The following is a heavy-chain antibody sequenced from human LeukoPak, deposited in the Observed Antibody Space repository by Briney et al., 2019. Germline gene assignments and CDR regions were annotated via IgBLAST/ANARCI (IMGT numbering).Heavy chain of an antibody. V-gene: IGHV1-8*01. CDR1: GYTFTSYD. Sequence: ASVKVSCKASGYTFTSYDINWVRRATGQGLEWMGWMNPNSGNTGYAQKFQGRVTMTRNTSISTAYMELSSLRSEDTAVYYCASYCSGGSCTYYYYGMDVWGQGTTVTVSS. CDR2: MNPNSGNT. J-gene: IGHJ6*02. CDR3: ASYCSGGSCTYYYYGMDV. D-gene: IGHD2-15*01.